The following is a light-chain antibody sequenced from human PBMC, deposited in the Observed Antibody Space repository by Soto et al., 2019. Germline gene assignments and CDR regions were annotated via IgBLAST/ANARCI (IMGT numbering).Light chain of an antibody. J-gene: IGKJ1*01. V-gene: IGKV4-1*01. CDR3: QQYFATPRT. CDR1: QSVFYTSVNKDY. CDR2: WAS. Sequence: DIVMTQSPDSLAVSLGERATINCKASQSVFYTSVNKDYLAWYQHKEGQPPKLLIYWASTRESGVPDRFSGSGSATDFTLTIRNLQAEDVAVYFCQQYFATPRTFGQGTKVDIK.